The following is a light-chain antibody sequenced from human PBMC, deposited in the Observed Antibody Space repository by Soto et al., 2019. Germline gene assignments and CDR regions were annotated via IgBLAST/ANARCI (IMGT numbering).Light chain of an antibody. CDR3: QHYGRSPLT. CDR1: QSVSSNS. J-gene: IGKJ4*01. V-gene: IGKV3-20*01. CDR2: GAS. Sequence: EIVLTQSPGTLSLSPGERATLSCRASQSVSSNSLAWYQQKPGQAPRLLIYGASSRATGLPDRFSGSGSETDFTLTISRLEPEDFAVYYCQHYGRSPLTFGGGTKVEIK.